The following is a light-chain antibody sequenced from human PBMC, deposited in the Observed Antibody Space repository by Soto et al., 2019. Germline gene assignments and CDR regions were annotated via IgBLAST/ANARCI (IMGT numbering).Light chain of an antibody. Sequence: QSALTQPPSASGSPGQSVTISCTGTSSDVGGYNYVSWYQQHPGKAPKLMIYEVSKRPSGVPDRFYGSKSGNTASLTVSGLQAEDEADYYCSSYAGRNALFGTGTKRTVL. J-gene: IGLJ1*01. CDR2: EVS. CDR1: SSDVGGYNY. CDR3: SSYAGRNAL. V-gene: IGLV2-8*01.